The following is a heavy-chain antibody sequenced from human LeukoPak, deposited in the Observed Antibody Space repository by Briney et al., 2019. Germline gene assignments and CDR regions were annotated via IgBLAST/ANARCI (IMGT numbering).Heavy chain of an antibody. CDR3: AREATSGGRLDRGFGI. V-gene: IGHV3-53*01. Sequence: PGGSLRLSCAASGFSVSSNYMTWVRQAPGKGLEWVSVIYSGGRTYYADSVKGRFTISRDNSKNTLYLQMNSLRVEDTAVYFCAREATSGGRLDRGFGIWGQGTMVTVSS. CDR1: GFSVSSNY. CDR2: IYSGGRT. D-gene: IGHD2-15*01. J-gene: IGHJ3*02.